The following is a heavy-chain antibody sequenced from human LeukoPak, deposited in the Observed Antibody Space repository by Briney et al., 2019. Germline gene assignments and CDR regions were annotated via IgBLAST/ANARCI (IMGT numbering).Heavy chain of an antibody. J-gene: IGHJ3*02. CDR2: IYYSGST. D-gene: IGHD1-26*01. Sequence: SETLSLTCTVSGGSISSYYWSWIRQPPGKGLGWIGYIYYSGSTNYNPSLKSRVTISVDTSKNQFSLKLSSVTAADTAVYYCAREWAWEHAFDIWGQGTMVTVSS. CDR3: AREWAWEHAFDI. V-gene: IGHV4-59*01. CDR1: GGSISSYY.